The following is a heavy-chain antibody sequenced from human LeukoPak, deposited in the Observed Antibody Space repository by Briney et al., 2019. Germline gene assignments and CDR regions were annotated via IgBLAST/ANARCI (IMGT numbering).Heavy chain of an antibody. CDR1: GFTVSSNY. CDR3: ASLSSGSSHYYYYGMDV. Sequence: PGGSLRLSCAASGFTVSSNYMSWVRQAPGKGLEWVSVIYSGGSTYYADSVKGRFTIPRHNSKNTLYLQMNSLRAEDTAVYYCASLSSGSSHYYYYGMDVWGQGTTVTVSS. D-gene: IGHD1-26*01. CDR2: IYSGGST. J-gene: IGHJ6*02. V-gene: IGHV3-53*04.